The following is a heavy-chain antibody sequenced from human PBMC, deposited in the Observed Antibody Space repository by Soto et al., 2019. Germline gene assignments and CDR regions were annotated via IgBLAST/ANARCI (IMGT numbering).Heavy chain of an antibody. D-gene: IGHD1-26*01. J-gene: IGHJ2*01. V-gene: IGHV1-2*02. CDR2: INPHTGDT. Sequence: QVHLVQSGAEVKKPGASVTVSCKTSGYTLTDYYMHWVRQAPGQGLEWMAWINPHTGDTGIAERFQGRVTMTRDTSTNTAHMGLTSLTSDDTAIYYCAREGGVAPGARREWYLDLWGRGSLVTVSS. CDR1: GYTLTDYY. CDR3: AREGGVAPGARREWYLDL.